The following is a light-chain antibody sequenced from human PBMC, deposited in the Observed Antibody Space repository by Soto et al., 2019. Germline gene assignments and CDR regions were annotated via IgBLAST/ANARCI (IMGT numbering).Light chain of an antibody. Sequence: QSARTQPPSASVSPGQSVTISCTGTSSDVGGYNYVSWYQQHPGKAPKLMIYEVSKRPSGVPDRFSGSKSGNTASLTVSGLQAEDEADYYCSSYAGSNNFGVFGTGTKVTVL. CDR3: SSYAGSNNFGV. J-gene: IGLJ1*01. CDR2: EVS. CDR1: SSDVGGYNY. V-gene: IGLV2-8*01.